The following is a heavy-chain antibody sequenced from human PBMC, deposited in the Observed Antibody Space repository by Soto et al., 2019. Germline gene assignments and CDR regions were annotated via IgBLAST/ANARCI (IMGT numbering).Heavy chain of an antibody. CDR1: GYTFTSYD. CDR2: MNPDSGNT. Sequence: ASVKVSCKASGYTFTSYDINWVRQATGQGLEWMGWMNPDSGNTGYAQKFQGRVTMTSNTPINTAYMELSSLRSEDTAVYYCATGSCRGYCSDTSCYTINYWGQGTLVTVSS. J-gene: IGHJ4*02. CDR3: ATGSCRGYCSDTSCYTINY. D-gene: IGHD2-2*02. V-gene: IGHV1-8*01.